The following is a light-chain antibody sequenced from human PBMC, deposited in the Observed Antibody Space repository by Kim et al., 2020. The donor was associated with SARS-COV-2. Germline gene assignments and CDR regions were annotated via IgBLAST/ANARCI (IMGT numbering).Light chain of an antibody. Sequence: APGERATLSCRASKSVGSKLAWYQHKPGQAPRLLIFGSSTRATDIPARFSGSGSGTEFTLTISSLQSEEFAVYYCQQYSNWPPLSFGGGTKVDIK. J-gene: IGKJ4*01. CDR3: QQYSNWPPLS. V-gene: IGKV3-15*01. CDR1: KSVGSK. CDR2: GSS.